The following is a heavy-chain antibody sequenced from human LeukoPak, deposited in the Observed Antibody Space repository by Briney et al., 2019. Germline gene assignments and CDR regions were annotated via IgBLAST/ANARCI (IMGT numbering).Heavy chain of an antibody. V-gene: IGHV3-30*02. D-gene: IGHD2-2*02. J-gene: IGHJ4*02. CDR3: AKTLGYCSSTSCYNLDY. CDR1: GFTFSSYG. CDR2: IRYDGSNK. Sequence: GGSLRLSCAASGFTFSSYGMHWVRQAPGKGPEWVAFIRYDGSNKYYADSVKGRFTISRDNSKNTLYLQMNSLRAEDTAVYYCAKTLGYCSSTSCYNLDYWGQGTLVTVSS.